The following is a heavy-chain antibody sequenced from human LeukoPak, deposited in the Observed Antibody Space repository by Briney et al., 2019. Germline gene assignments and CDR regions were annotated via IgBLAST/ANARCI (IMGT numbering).Heavy chain of an antibody. CDR2: ISHDGSNK. D-gene: IGHD4-17*01. Sequence: GGSLRLSCAASGFSFSSYGMHWVRQAPGKGLEWVAVISHDGSNKYYADSVKGRFTISRDNSKNTLYLQMNSLRVEDTAVYYCAKGGASVTRYVDYWGQGTLVTVSS. CDR1: GFSFSSYG. V-gene: IGHV3-30*18. J-gene: IGHJ4*02. CDR3: AKGGASVTRYVDY.